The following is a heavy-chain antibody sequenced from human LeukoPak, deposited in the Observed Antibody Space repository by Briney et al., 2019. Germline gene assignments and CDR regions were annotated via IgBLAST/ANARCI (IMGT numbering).Heavy chain of an antibody. Sequence: GGPLRLSCAASGFTFDDYAMHWVRQAPGKGLEWVSGVGWNSGSIGYADSVKGRFTISRDNAKNSLYLQMNSLRPEDTALYYCAKAPTPDYYDSSGYFVYWGQGTLVTVSS. J-gene: IGHJ4*02. D-gene: IGHD3-22*01. CDR1: GFTFDDYA. V-gene: IGHV3-9*01. CDR3: AKAPTPDYYDSSGYFVY. CDR2: VGWNSGSI.